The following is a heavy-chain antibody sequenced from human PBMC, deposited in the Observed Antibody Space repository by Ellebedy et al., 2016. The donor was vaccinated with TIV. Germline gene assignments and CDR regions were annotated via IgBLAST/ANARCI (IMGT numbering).Heavy chain of an antibody. V-gene: IGHV3-66*01. CDR2: IYSGGST. J-gene: IGHJ6*02. CDR3: TSLDDTAMSYGLEV. CDR1: GFTVSWKY. D-gene: IGHD5-18*01. Sequence: GESLKISCAASGFTVSWKYMIWVRQAPTKGLEWVSVIYSGGSTSYADSVRGSFTISRDNSKNTLYLQMNSLRVEDTAVYYCTSLDDTAMSYGLEVWGPGTTVTVSS.